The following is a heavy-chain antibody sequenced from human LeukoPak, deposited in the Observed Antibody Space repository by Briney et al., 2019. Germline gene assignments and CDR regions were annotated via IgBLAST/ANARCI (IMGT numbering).Heavy chain of an antibody. CDR1: GYTFTGYY. CDR2: INPNSGGT. J-gene: IGHJ3*02. V-gene: IGHV1-2*04. D-gene: IGHD3-9*01. CDR3: ARAPLFYDILTGYGDAFDI. Sequence: ASVKVSCKASGYTFTGYYMHWVRQAPGQGLEWMGWINPNSGGTNYAQKFQGWVTMTRDTSISTAYMELSRLRSDDTAVYYCARAPLFYDILTGYGDAFDIWGQGTMVTVSS.